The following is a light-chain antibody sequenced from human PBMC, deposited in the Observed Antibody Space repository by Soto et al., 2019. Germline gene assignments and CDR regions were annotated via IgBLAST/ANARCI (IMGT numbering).Light chain of an antibody. CDR1: QSVSNNY. V-gene: IGKV3-20*01. Sequence: EVVLTQSPGTLSLTPRERATLSCRASQSVSNNYLAWYQHKPGQAPRLLIYGASNRAPGIPDRFSGSGSGPDFTLTISRLEPEDFAVYYCQPYAASPRTFGQGTLVEVK. CDR3: QPYAASPRT. CDR2: GAS. J-gene: IGKJ1*01.